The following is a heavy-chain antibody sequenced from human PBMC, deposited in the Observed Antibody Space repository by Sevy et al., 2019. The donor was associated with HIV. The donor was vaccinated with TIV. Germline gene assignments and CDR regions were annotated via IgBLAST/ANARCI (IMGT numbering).Heavy chain of an antibody. Sequence: GGCLRLSCAASGFIFTNYWMTWVRQAPGKGLEWVGNIKQDGSEKYYLDSVKGRFTISRDNAKNALYLHMNSLRDDDTGIYYCTRAGGDTVVVTSALGILIMDVWGQGTLVTVSS. CDR3: TRAGGDTVVVTSALGILIMDV. V-gene: IGHV3-7*01. CDR2: IKQDGSEK. J-gene: IGHJ6*02. CDR1: GFIFTNYW. D-gene: IGHD2-2*01.